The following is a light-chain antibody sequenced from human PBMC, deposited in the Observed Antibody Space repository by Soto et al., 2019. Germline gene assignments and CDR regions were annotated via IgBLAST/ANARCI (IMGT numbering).Light chain of an antibody. CDR3: QQYESSWT. Sequence: EIVLTQSPGTLSLSPGERATLSCRASQSISSTFLAWYQHKPGQAPRVLMYGASRRATGIPDRFSGSGSGTDFTLTISRLAPEDFAVYYCQQYESSWTFGQGTKVEMK. CDR1: QSISSTF. CDR2: GAS. V-gene: IGKV3-20*01. J-gene: IGKJ1*01.